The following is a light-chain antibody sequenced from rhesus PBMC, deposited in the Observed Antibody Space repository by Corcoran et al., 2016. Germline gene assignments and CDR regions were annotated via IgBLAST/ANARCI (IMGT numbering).Light chain of an antibody. Sequence: DIQMTQSPSSLSASVGDRVTITCRASENDNNYLNWYQQKPGKAPKLLIDKASTLQSGVPSRFSGSGSGTDYTFTISSRQPEDVATYYCQHGYGTPFTFGPGTKLNIK. CDR1: ENDNNY. J-gene: IGKJ3*01. CDR3: QHGYGTPFT. CDR2: KAS. V-gene: IGKV1-74*01.